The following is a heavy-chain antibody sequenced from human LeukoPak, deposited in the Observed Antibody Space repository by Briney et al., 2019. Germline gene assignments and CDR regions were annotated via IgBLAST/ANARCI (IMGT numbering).Heavy chain of an antibody. J-gene: IGHJ4*02. CDR3: AGSGIAAAGS. V-gene: IGHV4-38-2*02. CDR1: GGSISSGYY. Sequence: SETLSLTCTVSGGSISSGYYWGWIRQPPGKGLEWIGSIYYSGSTYYNPSLKSRVTISVDTSKNQFSLKLSSVTAADTAVYYCAGSGIAAAGSWGQGTLVTVSS. D-gene: IGHD6-13*01. CDR2: IYYSGST.